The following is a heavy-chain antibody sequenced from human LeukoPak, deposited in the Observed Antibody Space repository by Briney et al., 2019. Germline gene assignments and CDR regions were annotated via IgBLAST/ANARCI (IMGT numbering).Heavy chain of an antibody. CDR2: IHPNSGGT. Sequence: ASVKVSCKASGYTFTGYYMHWVRQAPGQGREWMGWIHPNSGGTNYAQKFQGRVTMTRDTSISTAYMELRSLRSDDTAVYYCARDLDFYDTSGSGWFDPWGQGTLVTVSS. CDR1: GYTFTGYY. CDR3: ARDLDFYDTSGSGWFDP. V-gene: IGHV1-2*02. J-gene: IGHJ5*02. D-gene: IGHD3-22*01.